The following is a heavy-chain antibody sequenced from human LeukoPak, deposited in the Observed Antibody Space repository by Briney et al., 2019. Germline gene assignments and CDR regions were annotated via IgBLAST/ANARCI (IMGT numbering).Heavy chain of an antibody. D-gene: IGHD3-10*01. J-gene: IGHJ4*02. CDR3: AGSYGSGSFDY. CDR2: ISHSGST. Sequence: SETLSLTCTVSGNSISSTSYYWGWIRQSPGKGLEWIGEISHSGSTNYNPSLKSRVTISVDTSKNQFSLKLSSVTAADTAVYYCAGSYGSGSFDYWGQGTLVTVSS. CDR1: GNSISSTSYY. V-gene: IGHV4-39*07.